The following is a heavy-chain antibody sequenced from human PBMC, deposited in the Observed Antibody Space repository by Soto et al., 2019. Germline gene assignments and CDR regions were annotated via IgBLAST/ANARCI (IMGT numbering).Heavy chain of an antibody. CDR3: ARAAPLFYDSSGYYFDY. CDR1: GGSISSGGYS. Sequence: SETLSLTCAVSGGSISSGGYSWSWIRQPPGKGLEWIGYIYHSGSTYYNPSLKSRVTISVDRSKNQFSLKLSSVTAADTAVYYCARAAPLFYDSSGYYFDYWGQGALVTAPQ. V-gene: IGHV4-30-2*01. J-gene: IGHJ4*02. D-gene: IGHD3-22*01. CDR2: IYHSGST.